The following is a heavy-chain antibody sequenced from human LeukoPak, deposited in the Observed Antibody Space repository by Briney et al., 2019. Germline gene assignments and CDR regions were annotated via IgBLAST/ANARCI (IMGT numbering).Heavy chain of an antibody. J-gene: IGHJ5*02. CDR3: ARVPVNIWENWFDP. V-gene: IGHV4-39*07. Sequence: SETLSLTCTVSRGSISRSSYSWGWIRQPPGKGLEWIGNIYYTGSAYYNPSLKSRLTISVDTSKNQFSLKLSSVTAADTAVYYCARVPVNIWENWFDPWGQGTLVTVSS. CDR2: IYYTGSA. CDR1: RGSISRSSYS. D-gene: IGHD1-26*01.